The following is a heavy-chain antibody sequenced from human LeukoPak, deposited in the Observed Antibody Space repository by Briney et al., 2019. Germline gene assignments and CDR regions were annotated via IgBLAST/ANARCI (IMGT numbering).Heavy chain of an antibody. V-gene: IGHV3-7*01. J-gene: IGHJ4*02. CDR2: IKQDGSEK. Sequence: GGSLRLSCAASGFTFSSYWMSWVRQAPGKGLEWVANIKQDGSEKYYVDSVKGRFTISRDNAKNSLYLQMNSLKAEDTAVYYCARAGFWSGYPYYFDYWGQGTLVTVSS. CDR1: GFTFSSYW. CDR3: ARAGFWSGYPYYFDY. D-gene: IGHD3-3*01.